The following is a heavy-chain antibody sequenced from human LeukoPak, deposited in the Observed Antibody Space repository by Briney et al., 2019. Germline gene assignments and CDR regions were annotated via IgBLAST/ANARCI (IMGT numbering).Heavy chain of an antibody. J-gene: IGHJ4*02. Sequence: GGSLRLSCAASGFTFSSYGMHWVRQAPGKGLEWVAFIRYDGSNKYYADSVKGRFTISRDNSKNTLYLQMNSLRAEDTAVYYCAKVLGYCSGGSCSGFFDYWGQGTLVTVSS. D-gene: IGHD2-15*01. V-gene: IGHV3-30*02. CDR1: GFTFSSYG. CDR2: IRYDGSNK. CDR3: AKVLGYCSGGSCSGFFDY.